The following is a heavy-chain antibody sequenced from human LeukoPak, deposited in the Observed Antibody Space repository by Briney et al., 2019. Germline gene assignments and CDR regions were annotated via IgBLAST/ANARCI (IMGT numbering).Heavy chain of an antibody. CDR2: ISYDGSYK. CDR3: AKEAAAPSYYHYGLDV. CDR1: GFTFSRHA. D-gene: IGHD6-13*01. Sequence: RGSLRLSCAASGFTFSRHAMHWVRQAPGKGLEGVVLISYDGSYKYYADSVKGRFTISRDNSKNMLYLQLNNLRAEDTAMYYCAKEAAAPSYYHYGLDVWGQGTTVTVSS. J-gene: IGHJ6*02. V-gene: IGHV3-30*04.